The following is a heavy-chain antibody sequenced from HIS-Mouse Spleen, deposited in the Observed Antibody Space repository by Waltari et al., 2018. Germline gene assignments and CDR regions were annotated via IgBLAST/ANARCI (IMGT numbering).Heavy chain of an antibody. J-gene: IGHJ2*01. D-gene: IGHD6-13*01. V-gene: IGHV4-39*07. Sequence: QLQLQESGPGLVKPSETLSLTCTVSGASIISRSYHLGWIRQPPGKGREWIGSIYYGGSTYYNPSLKSRVTISVDTSKNQFSLKLSSVTAADTAVYYCAREIPYSSSWYDWYFDLWGRGTLVTVSS. CDR3: AREIPYSSSWYDWYFDL. CDR2: IYYGGST. CDR1: GASIISRSYH.